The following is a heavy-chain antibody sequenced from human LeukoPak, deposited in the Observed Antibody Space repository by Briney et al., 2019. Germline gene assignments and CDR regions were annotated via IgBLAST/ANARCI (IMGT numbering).Heavy chain of an antibody. CDR2: FIPILGIA. V-gene: IGHV1-69*04. J-gene: IGHJ4*02. D-gene: IGHD1-1*01. Sequence: ASWKFSCKASGGTFSSYTISWGGQAPGQGLGWRERFIPILGIANYAQKFQGRVTITADKSTSTAYMELSSLRSEDTAVYYCARDKTEDGVSTGTLGYWGQGTLVAVSS. CDR1: GGTFSSYT. CDR3: ARDKTEDGVSTGTLGY.